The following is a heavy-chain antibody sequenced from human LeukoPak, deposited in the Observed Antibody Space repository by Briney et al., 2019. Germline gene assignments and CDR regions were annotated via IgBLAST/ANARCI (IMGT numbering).Heavy chain of an antibody. CDR2: INHSGST. CDR1: GGSFSGYY. Sequence: SETLSLTCAVYGGSFSGYYWSWIRQPPGKGLEWIGEINHSGSTNYNPSLKSRVTISVDTSKNQFSLKLSSVTAADTAVYYCARGTRMKWPGVYMDVWGKGTTVTVSS. J-gene: IGHJ6*03. D-gene: IGHD5-12*01. CDR3: ARGTRMKWPGVYMDV. V-gene: IGHV4-34*01.